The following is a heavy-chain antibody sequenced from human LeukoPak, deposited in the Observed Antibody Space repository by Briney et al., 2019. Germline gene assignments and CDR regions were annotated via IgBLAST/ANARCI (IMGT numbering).Heavy chain of an antibody. J-gene: IGHJ4*02. V-gene: IGHV3-48*02. D-gene: IGHD3-9*01. Sequence: GGSLRLSCAASGFIFSSHSMNWVRQAPGKGLEWLSYISSSSSPIYYADSVKGRFTISRDNAKNSLFLQMNSLRDEDTAVYYCAREIDWSLDYWGQGTLVTVSS. CDR1: GFIFSSHS. CDR3: AREIDWSLDY. CDR2: ISSSSSPI.